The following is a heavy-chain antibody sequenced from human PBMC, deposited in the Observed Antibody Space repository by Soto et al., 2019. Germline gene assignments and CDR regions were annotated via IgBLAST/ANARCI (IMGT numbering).Heavy chain of an antibody. Sequence: SVKVSCKASGGTFSSYAISWVRQAPGQGLEWMGGIIPIFGTANYAQKFQGRVTITADESTSTAYMELSSLRSEDTAVYYCASPVDTAMALYYGMDVWGQGTTVTVSS. D-gene: IGHD5-18*01. J-gene: IGHJ6*02. V-gene: IGHV1-69*13. CDR2: IIPIFGTA. CDR1: GGTFSSYA. CDR3: ASPVDTAMALYYGMDV.